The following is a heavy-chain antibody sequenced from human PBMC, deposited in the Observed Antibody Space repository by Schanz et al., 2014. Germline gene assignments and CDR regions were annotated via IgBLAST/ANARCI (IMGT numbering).Heavy chain of an antibody. J-gene: IGHJ4*02. CDR1: GGSISSGGYS. CDR3: ARDAADFYDILTEEDY. V-gene: IGHV4-30-2*06. Sequence: QVQLQESGPGLVKPSQTLSLTCAVSGGSISSGGYSWNWIRQSPGKGLEWIGYIYYSGNTYYNPSLKSRVTISVDTSKNQFSLKLSSVTAADTAVYYCARDAADFYDILTEEDYWGQGTLVTVSS. CDR2: IYYSGNT. D-gene: IGHD3-9*01.